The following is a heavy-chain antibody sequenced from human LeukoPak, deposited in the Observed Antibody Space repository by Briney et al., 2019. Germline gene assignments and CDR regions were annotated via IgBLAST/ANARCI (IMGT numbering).Heavy chain of an antibody. J-gene: IGHJ6*03. D-gene: IGHD6-6*01. CDR2: ISAYNGNT. V-gene: IGHV1-18*01. CDR1: GYTFTSYG. CDR3: ARDRELLYSSSSCMDV. Sequence: ASVKVSCKASGYTFTSYGISWVQQAPGQGLEWMGWISAYNGNTNYAQKLQGRVTMTTDTSTSTAYMELRSLRSDDTAVYYCARDRELLYSSSSCMDVWGKGTTVTVSS.